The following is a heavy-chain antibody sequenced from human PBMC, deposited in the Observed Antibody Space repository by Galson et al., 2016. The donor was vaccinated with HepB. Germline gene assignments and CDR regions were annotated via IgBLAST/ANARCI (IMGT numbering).Heavy chain of an antibody. V-gene: IGHV1-58*01. Sequence: SVKVSCKAPGFTLISSAVQWVRQARGQRLEWIGWIVVGSGNTNYAQNFQDRVTVTRDLSTSTAYMELSSLRPEDTAVYYCAAASYDSSGYTTYHFDNWGQGTLVTVSS. CDR2: IVVGSGNT. CDR3: AAASYDSSGYTTYHFDN. D-gene: IGHD3-22*01. J-gene: IGHJ4*02. CDR1: GFTLISSA.